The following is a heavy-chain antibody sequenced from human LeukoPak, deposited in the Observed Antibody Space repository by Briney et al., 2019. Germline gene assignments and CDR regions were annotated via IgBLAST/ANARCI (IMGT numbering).Heavy chain of an antibody. J-gene: IGHJ4*02. Sequence: GGSLRLSCAASGFTFSSYAMHWVRQAPGKGLEWVAVISYDGSNKYYADSVKGRFTISRDNSKNTLYLQMNSLRAEDTAVYYCASDPVGLRDYEVYWGQGTLVTVSS. D-gene: IGHD4-17*01. V-gene: IGHV3-30-3*01. CDR1: GFTFSSYA. CDR3: ASDPVGLRDYEVY. CDR2: ISYDGSNK.